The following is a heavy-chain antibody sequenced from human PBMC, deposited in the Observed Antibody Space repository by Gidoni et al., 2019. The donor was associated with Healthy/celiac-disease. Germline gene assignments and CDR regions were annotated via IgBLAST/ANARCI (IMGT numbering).Heavy chain of an antibody. J-gene: IGHJ4*02. D-gene: IGHD6-13*01. Sequence: IHWVRQATGKGLEWVAVISYDGSNKYYADSVKGRFTISRDNSKNTLYLQMNSLRAEDTAVYYCAKDRYSSSWADYWGQGTLVTVSS. CDR2: ISYDGSNK. CDR3: AKDRYSSSWADY. V-gene: IGHV3-30*18.